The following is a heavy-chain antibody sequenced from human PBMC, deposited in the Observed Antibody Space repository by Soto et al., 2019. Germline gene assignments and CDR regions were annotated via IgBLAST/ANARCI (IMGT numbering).Heavy chain of an antibody. V-gene: IGHV1-18*01. CDR1: GYTFTSYG. CDR3: ARDSPPNEYDSSGYYSDAFDI. J-gene: IGHJ3*02. CDR2: ISAYNGNT. D-gene: IGHD3-22*01. Sequence: QVQLVQSGAEVKKPGASVKVSCKASGYTFTSYGISWVRQAPGQGLEWMGWISAYNGNTNYAQKLQGRVTMTTDTSTSTAYMELRSLRSDDTAVYYCARDSPPNEYDSSGYYSDAFDIWGQGTMVTVSS.